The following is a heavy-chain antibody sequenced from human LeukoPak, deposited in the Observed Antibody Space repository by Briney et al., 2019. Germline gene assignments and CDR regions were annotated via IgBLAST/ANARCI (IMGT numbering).Heavy chain of an antibody. J-gene: IGHJ4*02. CDR2: ISGSGGST. V-gene: IGHV3-23*01. CDR3: AKPTDDRSGYYSHDPGY. CDR1: GFTFSSYA. D-gene: IGHD3-22*01. Sequence: GGSLRLSCAASGFTFSSYAMSWVRQAPGKGLEWVSAISGSGGSTYYADSVKGRFTISRDNSKNTLYLQMNSLRAEDTAVYYCAKPTDDRSGYYSHDPGYWGQGTLVTVSS.